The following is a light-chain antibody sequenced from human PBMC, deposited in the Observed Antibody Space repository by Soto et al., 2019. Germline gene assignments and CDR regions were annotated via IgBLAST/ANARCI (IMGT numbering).Light chain of an antibody. CDR1: SSVVGGYNY. CDR3: SSYTTSTTRV. V-gene: IGLV2-14*01. CDR2: DVS. Sequence: QSVLTQPASVSGSPGQSITISCTGTSSVVGGYNYVSWYQQHPGKAPKLMIYDVSNRPSGVSNRFSGSKSGNTASLSISGLQAEYEADSSCSSYTTSTTRVFGTRTEVTDL. J-gene: IGLJ1*01.